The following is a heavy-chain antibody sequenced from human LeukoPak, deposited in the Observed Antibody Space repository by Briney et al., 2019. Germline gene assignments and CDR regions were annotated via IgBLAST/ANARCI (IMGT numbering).Heavy chain of an antibody. D-gene: IGHD1-1*01. J-gene: IGHJ4*02. CDR3: ARLIPAGTPVDY. CDR1: GYSFTSYW. Sequence: GESLRISCKGSGYSFTSYWISWVRPMPGKDLAWMGRIDPSDSYTNYSPSFQGHVTISADKSISAAYLQWSSLKASDTAMYYCARLIPAGTPVDYWGQGTLVTVSS. CDR2: IDPSDSYT. V-gene: IGHV5-10-1*01.